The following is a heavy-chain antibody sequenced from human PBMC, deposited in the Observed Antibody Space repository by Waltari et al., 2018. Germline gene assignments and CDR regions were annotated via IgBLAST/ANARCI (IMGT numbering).Heavy chain of an antibody. CDR3: ARDPTFIAARAH. CDR1: GGSISSSSYY. D-gene: IGHD6-6*01. J-gene: IGHJ4*02. CDR2: IYYSGST. V-gene: IGHV4-39*07. Sequence: QLQLQESGPGLVKPSETLSLTCTVSGGSISSSSYYWGWIRQLPGKGLEWIGSIYYSGSTYYNPSLKSRVTISVDTSKNQFSLKLSSVTAADTAVYYCARDPTFIAARAHWGQGTLVTVSS.